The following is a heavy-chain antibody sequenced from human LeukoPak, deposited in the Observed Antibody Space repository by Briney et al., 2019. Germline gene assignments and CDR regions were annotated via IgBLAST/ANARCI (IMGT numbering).Heavy chain of an antibody. J-gene: IGHJ4*02. D-gene: IGHD1-26*01. V-gene: IGHV3-23*01. Sequence: GGSLRLSCAASGFTFSSYAMSWVRQAPGKGLEWVSAISGSGGITYYSDSVKGRFTISRDNSKNTLYLQVNSLSAEDAAVYYCAKDHSASYLYFDYWGQGTLVTVSS. CDR3: AKDHSASYLYFDY. CDR2: ISGSGGIT. CDR1: GFTFSSYA.